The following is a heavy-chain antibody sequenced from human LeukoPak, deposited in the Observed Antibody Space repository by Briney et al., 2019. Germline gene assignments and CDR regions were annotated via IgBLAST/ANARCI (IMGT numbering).Heavy chain of an antibody. J-gene: IGHJ4*02. D-gene: IGHD4-17*01. CDR3: ASGMATVTTRNDY. CDR1: GFTFSSYS. V-gene: IGHV3-21*01. Sequence: PGGSLRLSCAASGFTFSSYSMNWVRQAPGKGLEWVSSISSSSSYIYYADPVKGRFTISRDNAKNSLYLQMNSLRAEDTAVYYCASGMATVTTRNDYWGQGTLVTVSS. CDR2: ISSSSSYI.